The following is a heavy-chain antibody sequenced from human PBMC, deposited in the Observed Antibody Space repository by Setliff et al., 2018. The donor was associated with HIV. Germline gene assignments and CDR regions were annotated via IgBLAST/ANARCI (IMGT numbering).Heavy chain of an antibody. CDR2: INHSGST. Sequence: SETLSLTCAVSDYSISSGYYWGWIRQPPGKGLEWIGEINHSGSTKFSPSFKSRLNISVDVSKNQFSLRPASLSAADTAAYFCAAKPMIRGRPFAFWGQATLVTVSS. CDR1: DYSISSGYY. V-gene: IGHV4-38-2*01. CDR3: AAKPMIRGRPFAF. D-gene: IGHD3-10*01. J-gene: IGHJ4*01.